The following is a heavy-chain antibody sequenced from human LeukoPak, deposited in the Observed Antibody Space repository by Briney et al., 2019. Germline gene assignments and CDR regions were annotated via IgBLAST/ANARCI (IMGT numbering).Heavy chain of an antibody. CDR2: IYYSGST. CDR3: ASRSGYPWYFDL. J-gene: IGHJ2*01. D-gene: IGHD3-22*01. V-gene: IGHV4-39*07. CDR1: GGSISSYY. Sequence: PSETLSLTCTVSGGSISSYYWSWSRQPSGKGLQWIGSIYYSGSTFYNPSLKSRVTISVDTSKNQFSLKLSSVTAADTAVYYCASRSGYPWYFDLWGRGTLVTVSS.